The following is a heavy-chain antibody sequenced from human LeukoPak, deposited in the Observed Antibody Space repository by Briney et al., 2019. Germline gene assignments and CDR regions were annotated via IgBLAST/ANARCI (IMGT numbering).Heavy chain of an antibody. CDR2: INTDGSST. CDR3: ARGFLHRG. V-gene: IGHV3-74*01. CDR1: GFTFSNYW. J-gene: IGHJ4*02. Sequence: GGSLRPSCVASGFTFSNYWMHWVRQTPGKGLVWVSRINTDGSSTNYADSVTGRFTISRDNAKNTLYLQMNSLRAEDTAVYYCARGFLHRGWGQGTLVTVSS. D-gene: IGHD2-21*01.